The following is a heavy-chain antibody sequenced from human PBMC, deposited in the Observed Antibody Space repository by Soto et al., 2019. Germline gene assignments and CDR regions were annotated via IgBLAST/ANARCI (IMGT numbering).Heavy chain of an antibody. J-gene: IGHJ6*02. CDR2: ISPYNGTT. V-gene: IGHV1-18*04. CDR1: GYTFTTYG. D-gene: IGHD1-1*01. Sequence: ASVKVSCKASGYTFTTYGISWVRQAPGQGLEWMGWISPYNGTTKYAEKFQGEMTMTTDTATSTAYMDLRSLRSDDTAVYYCARDGERDTGLNFYYYLHGMDAWGQGTRVTAP. CDR3: ARDGERDTGLNFYYYLHGMDA.